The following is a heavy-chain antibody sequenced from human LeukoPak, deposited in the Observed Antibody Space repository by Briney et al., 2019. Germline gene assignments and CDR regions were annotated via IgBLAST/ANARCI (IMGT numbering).Heavy chain of an antibody. CDR1: GGSFSGYY. CDR2: INHSGST. Sequence: SETLSLTCAVYGGSFSGYYWSWIRQPPGKGLEWIGEINHSGSTNYNPSLKSRVTISVDTSKNQFPLKLSSVTAADTAVYYCARTHYYDSSRLLYWGQGTLVTISS. V-gene: IGHV4-34*01. J-gene: IGHJ4*02. D-gene: IGHD3-22*01. CDR3: ARTHYYDSSRLLY.